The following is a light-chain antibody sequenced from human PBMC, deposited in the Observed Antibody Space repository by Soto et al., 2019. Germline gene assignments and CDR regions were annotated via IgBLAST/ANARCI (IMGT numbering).Light chain of an antibody. CDR2: EVN. V-gene: IGLV2-23*02. CDR1: SSDVGSHNL. J-gene: IGLJ3*02. Sequence: QSALTQPASVSGSPGQSITISCTGSSSDVGSHNLVSWYQQHPGKAPKLMIYEVNKRPSGVSNRFSGSKSANTASLTISGLQAEDEADYYCCSSGDTRGVFGGVTKLTVL. CDR3: CSSGDTRGV.